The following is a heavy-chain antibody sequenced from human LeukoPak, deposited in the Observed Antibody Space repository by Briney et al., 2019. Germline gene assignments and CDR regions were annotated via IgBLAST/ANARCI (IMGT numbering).Heavy chain of an antibody. Sequence: PSETLSLTCTVSGGSISSSSYYWGWLRQPPGKGLEWIGSIYYSGSTYYNPSLKSRVTISVDTSKNQFSLKLSSVTAADTAVYYCARDIYCSGGSCYLGVNWFDPWGQGTLVTVSS. CDR2: IYYSGST. CDR1: GGSISSSSYY. V-gene: IGHV4-39*07. J-gene: IGHJ5*02. D-gene: IGHD2-15*01. CDR3: ARDIYCSGGSCYLGVNWFDP.